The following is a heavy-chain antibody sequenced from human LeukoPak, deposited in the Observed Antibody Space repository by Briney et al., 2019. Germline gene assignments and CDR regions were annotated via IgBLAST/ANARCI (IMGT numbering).Heavy chain of an antibody. J-gene: IGHJ6*03. CDR1: GGSFSGYY. D-gene: IGHD6-13*01. CDR3: ARQTRRQQLVPGGRDYYYYMDV. V-gene: IGHV4-34*01. CDR2: INHSRRT. Sequence: SATLSLTCPVYGGSFSGYYSRWIRHPPGKGRGCIVEINHSRRTTNNTPRKSRFTISVDTSKDQFSLKLSSVNAADTAVYYCARQTRRQQLVPGGRDYYYYMDVWGKGTTVTISS.